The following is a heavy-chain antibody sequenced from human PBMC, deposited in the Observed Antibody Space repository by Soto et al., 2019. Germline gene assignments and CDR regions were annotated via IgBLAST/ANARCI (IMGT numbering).Heavy chain of an antibody. D-gene: IGHD3-22*01. V-gene: IGHV3-21*01. CDR3: AREAVIVVVTVGFDY. CDR2: ISSSSSYI. CDR1: GFTFSSYS. Sequence: GESLKISCAASGFTFSSYSMNWVRQAPGKGLEWVSSISSSSSYIYYADSVKGRFTISRDNAKNSLYLQMNSLRAEDTAVYYCAREAVIVVVTVGFDYWGQGTLVTVSS. J-gene: IGHJ4*02.